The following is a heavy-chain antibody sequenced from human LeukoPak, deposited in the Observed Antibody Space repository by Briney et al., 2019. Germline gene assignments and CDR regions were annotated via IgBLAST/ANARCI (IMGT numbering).Heavy chain of an antibody. Sequence: PGRSLRLSCAASGFTFSSYAMHWVRQAPGKGLEWVAVISYDGSNKYYADSVKGQFTISRDNSKNTLYLQMNSLRAEDTAVYYCARDGKDEGPYYFDYWGQGTLVTVSS. D-gene: IGHD1-1*01. CDR1: GFTFSSYA. J-gene: IGHJ4*02. CDR3: ARDGKDEGPYYFDY. V-gene: IGHV3-30*04. CDR2: ISYDGSNK.